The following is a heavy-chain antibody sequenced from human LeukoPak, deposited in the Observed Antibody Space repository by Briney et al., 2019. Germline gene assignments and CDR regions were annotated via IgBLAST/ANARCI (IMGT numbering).Heavy chain of an antibody. J-gene: IGHJ4*02. CDR2: ISFSGDNT. CDR1: GFTFRDSA. V-gene: IGHV3-23*01. CDR3: ARDRGSSGWHYFDY. Sequence: GGSLRLSCAASGFTFRDSAMSWVRQAPGKGLEWVSLISFSGDNTYYTDSVKGRFTISRDNSKDTLYLQMNSLRAEDTAVYYCARDRGSSGWHYFDYWGQGTLVTVSS. D-gene: IGHD6-19*01.